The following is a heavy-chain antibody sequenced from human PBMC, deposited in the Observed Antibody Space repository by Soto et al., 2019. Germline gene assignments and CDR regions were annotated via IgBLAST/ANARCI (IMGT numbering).Heavy chain of an antibody. V-gene: IGHV3-23*01. CDR3: AKSQDYDVLTGYYNEGFDI. CDR2: IRGSGDKT. Sequence: GGSLRLSCAAAGLIFRNYAMSWVRQAPGKGLEWVSSIRGSGDKTYYADSVKGRFTISRDNSNKMLYLQMNSLRAEDTADYYCAKSQDYDVLTGYYNEGFDIWGQGTMVTVSS. J-gene: IGHJ3*02. D-gene: IGHD3-9*01. CDR1: GLIFRNYA.